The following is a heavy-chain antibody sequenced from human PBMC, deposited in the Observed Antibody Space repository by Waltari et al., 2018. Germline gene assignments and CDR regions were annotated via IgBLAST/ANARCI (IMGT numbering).Heavy chain of an antibody. V-gene: IGHV3-48*04. CDR1: GFTFSSYS. Sequence: EVQLVESGGGLVQPGGSLRLSCAASGFTFSSYSMNWVRQAPGKGLEWVSYISSSSSTIYYADSVKGRFTISRDNAKNSLYLQMNSLRAEDTAVYYCARGGQQLRLYYYYYMDVWGKGTTVTVSS. CDR2: ISSSSSTI. D-gene: IGHD6-13*01. J-gene: IGHJ6*03. CDR3: ARGGQQLRLYYYYYMDV.